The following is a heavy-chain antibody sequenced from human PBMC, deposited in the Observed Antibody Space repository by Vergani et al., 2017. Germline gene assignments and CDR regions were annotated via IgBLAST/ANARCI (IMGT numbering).Heavy chain of an antibody. V-gene: IGHV3-30*02. CDR1: GFTFSSYG. D-gene: IGHD5-18*01. CDR3: AKDWTGGYSYGAAFEY. CDR2: IRYDGSNK. J-gene: IGHJ4*02. Sequence: QVQLVESGGGVVQPGGSLRLSCAASGFTFSSYGMHWVRQAPGKGLEWVAFIRYDGSNKYYADSVKGRFTISRDNSKNTLYLQMNSLRAEDTAVYYCAKDWTGGYSYGAAFEYWGQGTLVTVSS.